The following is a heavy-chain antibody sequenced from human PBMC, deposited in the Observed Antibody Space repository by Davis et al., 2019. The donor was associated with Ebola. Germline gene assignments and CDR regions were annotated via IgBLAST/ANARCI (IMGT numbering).Heavy chain of an antibody. Sequence: ASVKVSCKASGYTFTSYGISWVRQAPGQGLEWMGWISAYNGNTNYAQKLQGRVTMTRDTSISTAYMELSRLRSDDTAVYYCTRVPTSDCSSTSCFLLDYWGQGTLVTVSS. CDR1: GYTFTSYG. V-gene: IGHV1-18*01. CDR3: TRVPTSDCSSTSCFLLDY. CDR2: ISAYNGNT. D-gene: IGHD2-2*01. J-gene: IGHJ4*02.